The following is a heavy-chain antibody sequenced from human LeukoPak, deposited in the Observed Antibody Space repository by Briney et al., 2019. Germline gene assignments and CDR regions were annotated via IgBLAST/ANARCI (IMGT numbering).Heavy chain of an antibody. CDR3: AKDYDSSGYFDY. Sequence: GGSLRLSCAASGFTFSRHWMTWVRQAPGKGLEWVSAISGSGGSTYYADSVKGRFTISRDNSKNTLYLQMNSLRAEDTAVYYCAKDYDSSGYFDYWGRGTLVTVSS. V-gene: IGHV3-23*01. J-gene: IGHJ4*02. CDR1: GFTFSRHW. D-gene: IGHD3-22*01. CDR2: ISGSGGST.